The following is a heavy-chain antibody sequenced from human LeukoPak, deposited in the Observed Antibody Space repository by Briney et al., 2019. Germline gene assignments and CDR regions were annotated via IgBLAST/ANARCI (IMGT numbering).Heavy chain of an antibody. D-gene: IGHD2-15*01. CDR2: ISSSSSTI. CDR1: GFTFSSYS. Sequence: GGSLRLSCAASGFTFSSYSMNWVRQAPGKGLEWVSYISSSSSTIYYADSVKGRFTISRDNAKNSLYLQMNSLRDEDTAVYYCARAHPTGYCSGGSCYSSGLYFQHWGQGTLVTVSS. CDR3: ARAHPTGYCSGGSCYSSGLYFQH. V-gene: IGHV3-48*02. J-gene: IGHJ1*01.